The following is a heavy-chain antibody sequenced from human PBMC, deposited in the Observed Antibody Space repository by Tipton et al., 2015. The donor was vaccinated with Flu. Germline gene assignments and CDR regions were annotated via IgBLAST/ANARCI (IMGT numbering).Heavy chain of an antibody. D-gene: IGHD3-22*01. CDR2: IYYSGNT. J-gene: IGHJ3*02. CDR3: ARDGFITMIVVVTPGAFDI. V-gene: IGHV4-39*07. CDR1: GGSISSSSYY. Sequence: PGLVKPSGTLSLTCTVSGGSISSSSYYWGWIRQPPGKGLEWIGSIYYSGNTYYNPSLKSRVTISVDTSKNQFSLKLSSVTAADTAVYYCARDGFITMIVVVTPGAFDIWGQGTMVTVSS.